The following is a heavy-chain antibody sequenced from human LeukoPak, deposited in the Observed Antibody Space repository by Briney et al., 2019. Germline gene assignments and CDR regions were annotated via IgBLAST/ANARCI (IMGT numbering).Heavy chain of an antibody. D-gene: IGHD3-22*01. V-gene: IGHV4-59*01. CDR1: GDSISSYY. CDR2: IYYSGST. Sequence: SETLSLTCTVSGDSISSYYWSWIRQPPGKGLEWIGYIYYSGSTNYNPSLKSRVTISVDTSKNQFSLKLSSVTAADTAVYYCARGSSGYLQREPFDYWGQGTLVTVSS. J-gene: IGHJ4*02. CDR3: ARGSSGYLQREPFDY.